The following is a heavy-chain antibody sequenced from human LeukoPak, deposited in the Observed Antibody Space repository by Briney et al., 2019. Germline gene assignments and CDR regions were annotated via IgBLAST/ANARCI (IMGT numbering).Heavy chain of an antibody. V-gene: IGHV3-21*01. CDR2: ISSSSSYI. Sequence: GGSLRLSCAASGFTFSSYSMNWVRQAPGKGLEWVSSISSSSSYIYYADSVKGRFTISRDNAKNSLYLQMNSLRAEDTAVYYCARDGTMVRGVIINDWGQGTLVTVSS. D-gene: IGHD3-10*01. CDR3: ARDGTMVRGVIIND. J-gene: IGHJ4*02. CDR1: GFTFSSYS.